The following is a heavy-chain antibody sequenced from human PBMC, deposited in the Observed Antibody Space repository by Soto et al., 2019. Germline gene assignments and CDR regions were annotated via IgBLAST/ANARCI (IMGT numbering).Heavy chain of an antibody. V-gene: IGHV4-59*08. CDR3: ARRHGVAMADAFDI. CDR2: IYYSGST. CDR1: GGSISSYY. Sequence: PSETLSLTCTVSGGSISSYYWSWIRQPPGKGLEWIGYIYYSGSTNYNPSLKSRVTISVDTSKNQFSLKLSSVTAADTAVYYCARRHGVAMADAFDIWGQGTMVTVS. D-gene: IGHD5-12*01. J-gene: IGHJ3*02.